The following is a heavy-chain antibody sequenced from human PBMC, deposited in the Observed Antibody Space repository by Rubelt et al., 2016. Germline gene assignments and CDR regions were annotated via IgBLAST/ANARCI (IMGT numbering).Heavy chain of an antibody. D-gene: IGHD6-13*01. CDR2: IWYDGSNK. Sequence: VQLVESGGGLVQPGGSLRLSCVASGFTFSNYGMHWVRQAPGKGLEWVATIWYDGSNKYYTDSVKGRFTISRDNSKNTVYLQMNSLRAEDTAVYYCAILPAAGSWGVSDLWGQGTLVTVSS. CDR1: GFTFSNYG. CDR3: AILPAAGSWGVSDL. J-gene: IGHJ5*02. V-gene: IGHV3-33*01.